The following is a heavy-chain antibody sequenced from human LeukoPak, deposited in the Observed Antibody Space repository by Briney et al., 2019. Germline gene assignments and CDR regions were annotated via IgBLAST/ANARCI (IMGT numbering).Heavy chain of an antibody. CDR3: ARVVAAAGNSFDF. V-gene: IGHV4-30-2*01. Sequence: PSGTLSLTCAVSGGSISSGGYSWSWIRQPPGKGLEWIGYMYHSGSIYNPSLKSRVTISVDRSKNQFSLKLSSVTAADTAVYYCARVVAAAGNSFDFWGQGTLVTVSS. J-gene: IGHJ4*02. D-gene: IGHD6-13*01. CDR2: MYHSGS. CDR1: GGSISSGGYS.